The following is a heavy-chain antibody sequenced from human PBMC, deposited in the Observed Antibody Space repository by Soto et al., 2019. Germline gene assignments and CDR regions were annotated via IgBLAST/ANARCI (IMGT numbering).Heavy chain of an antibody. J-gene: IGHJ4*02. CDR2: TYYRSKWYN. CDR3: ANSGYSSSSVIYFDY. CDR1: GDSVSSNSAA. V-gene: IGHV6-1*01. D-gene: IGHD6-6*01. Sequence: SQTLSLTCAISGDSVSSNSAAWNWIRQSPSRGLEWLGRTYYRSKWYNDYAVSVKSRITINPDTSKKQFSLQLNSVTPENTSVYYCANSGYSSSSVIYFDYWGQGTLVTVSS.